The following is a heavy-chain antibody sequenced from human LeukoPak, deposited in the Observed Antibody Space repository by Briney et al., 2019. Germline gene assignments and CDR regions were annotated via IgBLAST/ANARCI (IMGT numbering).Heavy chain of an antibody. J-gene: IGHJ4*02. D-gene: IGHD2-2*01. CDR1: GYSFTNYW. Sequence: GESLRISCKASGYSFTNYWIGWVRQMPGEGLEWMGLIQPGESETRYSPSFQGQVTISADKSITTAYLQWSSLKASDSAMYYCARTSSTYYGDYWGQGTLVTVSS. CDR3: ARTSSTYYGDY. CDR2: IQPGESET. V-gene: IGHV5-51*01.